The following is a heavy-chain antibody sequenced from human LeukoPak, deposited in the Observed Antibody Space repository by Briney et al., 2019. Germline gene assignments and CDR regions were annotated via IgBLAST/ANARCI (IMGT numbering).Heavy chain of an antibody. D-gene: IGHD1-26*01. V-gene: IGHV3-7*05. CDR2: IKQDGSEK. Sequence: GGSLRLSCAASGFTFSTHWMIWVRQAPGKGLDWVANIKQDGSEKYYVDSVKGRFIISRDNAKNSLYLQMNSLRAEDTAVYYCANALGAHYFDSWGQGTLVTVSS. J-gene: IGHJ4*02. CDR3: ANALGAHYFDS. CDR1: GFTFSTHW.